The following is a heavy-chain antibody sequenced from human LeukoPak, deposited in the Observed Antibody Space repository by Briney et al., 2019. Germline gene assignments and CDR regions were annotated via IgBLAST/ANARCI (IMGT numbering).Heavy chain of an antibody. CDR2: INTDGSST. D-gene: IGHD6-19*01. CDR1: GFTFSTYW. CDR3: ARVINSGWLGELSD. J-gene: IGHJ4*02. V-gene: IGHV3-74*01. Sequence: PGGSLILSCAASGFTFSTYWMHWVRQAPGKGLVWVSRINTDGSSTTYADSVKGRFTISRDNAKNTLYLQMNSLRAEDTAVYYCARVINSGWLGELSDWGQGTLVTVSS.